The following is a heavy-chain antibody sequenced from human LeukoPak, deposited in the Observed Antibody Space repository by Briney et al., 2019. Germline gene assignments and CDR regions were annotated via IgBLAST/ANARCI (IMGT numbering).Heavy chain of an antibody. D-gene: IGHD6-13*01. J-gene: IGHJ1*01. CDR1: GGSISSGGYY. CDR3: ARANIAAAEAYFQH. Sequence: SQTLSLTCTVSGGSISSGGYYWSWIRQHPGKGLEWIGYIYYSGSTYYNPSLKSRVTISVDTSKNQFSLKLSSVTAADTAVYYCARANIAAAEAYFQHWGQGTLVTVSS. CDR2: IYYSGST. V-gene: IGHV4-31*03.